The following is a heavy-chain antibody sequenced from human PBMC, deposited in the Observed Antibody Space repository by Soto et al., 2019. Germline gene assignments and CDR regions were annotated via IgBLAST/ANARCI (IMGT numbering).Heavy chain of an antibody. D-gene: IGHD2-2*02. CDR3: ARDDYTYGVY. J-gene: IGHJ4*02. CDR1: GFSFRDYF. V-gene: IGHV3-11*01. Sequence: QVQVVESGGGLVKPGESLRVSCAASGFSFRDYFMSWMRQAPGKGLEWVAYIGPYGNSKYYADSVKGRFTISRDDATNSLYLHMNSLRAEDTAVYYCARDDYTYGVYWGQGTPVTVSS. CDR2: IGPYGNSK.